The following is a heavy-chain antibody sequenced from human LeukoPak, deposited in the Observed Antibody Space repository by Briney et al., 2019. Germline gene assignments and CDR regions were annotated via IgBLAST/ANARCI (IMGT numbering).Heavy chain of an antibody. Sequence: PGGSLRLSCAVSGFSFSRHAMTWVRQPPGKGLEWVSALTRGGDTTYYADSVKGQFPISRDVSKNILYLQLDSRRAVDTALYYCAIERVPNDYWGQGTLV. CDR3: AIERVPNDY. CDR2: LTRGGDTT. J-gene: IGHJ4*02. D-gene: IGHD4/OR15-4a*01. V-gene: IGHV3-23*01. CDR1: GFSFSRHA.